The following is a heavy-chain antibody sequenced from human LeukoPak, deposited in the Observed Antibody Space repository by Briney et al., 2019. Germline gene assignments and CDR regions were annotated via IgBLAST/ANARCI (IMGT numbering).Heavy chain of an antibody. CDR2: MNPNSGNT. D-gene: IGHD6-19*01. CDR3: ATVYASAWYWDY. CDR1: GYTFTSYD. Sequence: ASAKVSCKASGYTFTSYDINWVRQATGQGLEWMGWMNPNSGNTGYAQKFQGRVTMTRDTSINTVYMEVSGLRSDDTAVYYCATVYASAWYWDYWGQGTLVTVSS. J-gene: IGHJ4*02. V-gene: IGHV1-8*01.